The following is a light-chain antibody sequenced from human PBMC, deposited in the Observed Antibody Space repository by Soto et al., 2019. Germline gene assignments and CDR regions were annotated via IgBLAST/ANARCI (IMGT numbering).Light chain of an antibody. CDR1: NSDVGGYNL. Sequence: QSALTQPASVSGSPGQSITISCTGTNSDVGGYNLVSWYQQHPGKAPKLMIYEDSKRPSGVSDRFSGSKSGNTASLTVSGLQAEDEADYYCCSYAGSSTSYVFGTGTKITVL. CDR3: CSYAGSSTSYV. CDR2: EDS. V-gene: IGLV2-23*01. J-gene: IGLJ1*01.